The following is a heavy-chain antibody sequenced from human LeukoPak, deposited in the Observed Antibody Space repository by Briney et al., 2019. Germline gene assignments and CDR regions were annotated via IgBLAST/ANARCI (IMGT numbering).Heavy chain of an antibody. CDR2: VKEDGSEI. CDR1: GFTLSRHS. J-gene: IGHJ4*02. CDR3: ARLLLFESSTYRPVDH. D-gene: IGHD2-2*01. V-gene: IGHV3-7*01. Sequence: GGSLRLSCATSGFTLSRHSMSWFRQAPGKGPEWVANVKEDGSEIYYRDSVKGRFTISRDDARNSLHLQMNSLRAEDTAIYFCARLLLFESSTYRPVDHWGRGTLVSVTS.